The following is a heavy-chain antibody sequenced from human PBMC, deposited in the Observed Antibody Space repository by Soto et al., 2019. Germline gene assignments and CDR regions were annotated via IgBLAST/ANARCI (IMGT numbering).Heavy chain of an antibody. V-gene: IGHV1-18*04. CDR3: ARDRPTALGYSSSWYGSWFDP. CDR2: ISAYNGNT. Sequence: GASVKVSCKASGYTFTSYGISWVRQAPGQGLEWMGWISAYNGNTNYAQKLQGRVTMTTDTSTSTAYMELRSLRSDDTAVYYCARDRPTALGYSSSWYGSWFDPWGQGTLVTVSS. D-gene: IGHD6-13*01. J-gene: IGHJ5*02. CDR1: GYTFTSYG.